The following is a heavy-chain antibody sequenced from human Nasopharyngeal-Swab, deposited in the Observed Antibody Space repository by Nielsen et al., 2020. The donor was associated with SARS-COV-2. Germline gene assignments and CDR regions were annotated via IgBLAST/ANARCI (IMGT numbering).Heavy chain of an antibody. V-gene: IGHV3-48*01. D-gene: IGHD3-22*01. Sequence: VRQAPGKGLERVSYISSSSSTIYYADSVKGRFTISRDNAKNSLYLQMNSLRAEDTAVYYCARDGGEDSSGPHQGWFDPWGQGTLVPSPQ. CDR2: ISSSSSTI. J-gene: IGHJ5*02. CDR3: ARDGGEDSSGPHQGWFDP.